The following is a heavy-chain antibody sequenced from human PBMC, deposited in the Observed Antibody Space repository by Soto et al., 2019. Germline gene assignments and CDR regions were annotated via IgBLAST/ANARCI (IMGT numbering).Heavy chain of an antibody. CDR1: GFTFSSYA. CDR3: AKGVTMVRGVTPGYFDY. J-gene: IGHJ4*02. Sequence: GSLRLSCAASGFTFSSYAMSWVRQAPGKGLEWVSAISGSGGSTYYADSVKGRFTISRDNSKNTLYLQMNRLRAEDTAVYYCAKGVTMVRGVTPGYFDYWGQGTLVTVSS. D-gene: IGHD3-10*01. V-gene: IGHV3-23*01. CDR2: ISGSGGST.